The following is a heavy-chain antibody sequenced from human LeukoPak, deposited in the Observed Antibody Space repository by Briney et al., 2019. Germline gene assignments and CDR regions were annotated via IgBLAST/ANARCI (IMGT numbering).Heavy chain of an antibody. D-gene: IGHD2-2*01. V-gene: IGHV3-23*01. Sequence: GGSLRLSCAASGLTFSSYAVTWVRQAPGEGLEWVSSISGSGGSTYYADSVKGRFTISRDNSKNTLFLQLNSLRAEDTAVYYCAKGDCSSTSCSLGYWGQGTLVTVSS. CDR1: GLTFSSYA. CDR2: ISGSGGST. CDR3: AKGDCSSTSCSLGY. J-gene: IGHJ4*02.